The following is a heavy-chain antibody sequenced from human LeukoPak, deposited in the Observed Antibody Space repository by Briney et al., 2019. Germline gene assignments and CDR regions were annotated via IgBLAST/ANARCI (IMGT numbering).Heavy chain of an antibody. CDR1: GITFSGYG. J-gene: IGHJ6*03. CDR3: AKNGDRGAYCTGGTCYPYFYYYMDV. CDR2: ISSTGGTT. V-gene: IGHV3-23*01. D-gene: IGHD2-15*01. Sequence: GRSLRLSCAASGITFSGYGMSWVRQAPGKGLEWVSSISSTGGTTYYADSVKGRFTISRDNSKNTLYLQMNSLRAEDTAIYYCAKNGDRGAYCTGGTCYPYFYYYMDVWGKGTTVTI.